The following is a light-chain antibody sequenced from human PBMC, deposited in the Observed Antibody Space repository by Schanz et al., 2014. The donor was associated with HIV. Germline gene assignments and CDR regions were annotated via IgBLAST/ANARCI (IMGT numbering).Light chain of an antibody. CDR3: SSYTSSSTPVV. Sequence: QSALTQPASVSGSPGQSITISCTGTSSDVGSYNLVSWYQQHPDKAPQLLIYEVNMRPSGVPDRFSGSKSGNTASLTISGLQAEDEADYYCSSYTSSSTPVVFGGGTKVTVL. V-gene: IGLV2-14*02. CDR1: SSDVGSYNL. CDR2: EVN. J-gene: IGLJ2*01.